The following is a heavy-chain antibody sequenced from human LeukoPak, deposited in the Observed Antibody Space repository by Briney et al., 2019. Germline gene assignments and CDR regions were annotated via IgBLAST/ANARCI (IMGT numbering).Heavy chain of an antibody. D-gene: IGHD3-16*01. Sequence: SETLSLTCTVSGGSISGSYWSWIRQPPGKGLVWIGYIYDSGSTNYNSSLKSRVTISADTSKNQFSLKLSSVTAADTAVYYCARQSGGVGTKLDYWGQGTLVTVSS. CDR3: ARQSGGVGTKLDY. V-gene: IGHV4-59*08. J-gene: IGHJ4*02. CDR1: GGSISGSY. CDR2: IYDSGST.